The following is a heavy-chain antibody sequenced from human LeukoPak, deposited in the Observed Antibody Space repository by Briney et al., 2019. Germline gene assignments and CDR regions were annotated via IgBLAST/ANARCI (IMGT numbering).Heavy chain of an antibody. V-gene: IGHV4-34*01. J-gene: IGHJ6*02. Sequence: PSETLSLTCAVYGGSFSGYYWSWIRLPPGKGLEWIGEINHSGSTNYNPSLKSRVTISVDTSKNQFSLKLSSVTAADTAVYYCAKLYDLNYYGSGRSYGMDVWGQGTTVTVSS. D-gene: IGHD3-10*01. CDR1: GGSFSGYY. CDR3: AKLYDLNYYGSGRSYGMDV. CDR2: INHSGST.